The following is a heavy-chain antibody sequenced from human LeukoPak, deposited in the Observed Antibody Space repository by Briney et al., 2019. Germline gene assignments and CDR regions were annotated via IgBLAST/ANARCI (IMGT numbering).Heavy chain of an antibody. D-gene: IGHD2-2*01. CDR2: INPNSGGT. Sequence: ASVKVSCKASGYTFTGYYMHWVRQAPGQGLEWMGWINPNSGGTNYAQKFRGRVTMTRDTSISTAYMELSRLRSDDTAVYYCLLYQLLSANPDWFDPWGQGTLVTVSS. CDR1: GYTFTGYY. CDR3: LLYQLLSANPDWFDP. V-gene: IGHV1-2*02. J-gene: IGHJ5*02.